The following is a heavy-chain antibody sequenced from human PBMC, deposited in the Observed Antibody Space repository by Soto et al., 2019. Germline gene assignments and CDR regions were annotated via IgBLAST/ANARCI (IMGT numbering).Heavy chain of an antibody. CDR3: AKSGGFGVVIGYFDF. D-gene: IGHD3-3*01. CDR1: GFTLSYYY. Sequence: QVQLVQSGAEVTKPGASVRVSCIASGFTLSYYYMHWVRQAPGQGLEWMGTINPSVGTTDYAQKLQGRVTMTRDTSPSTVYMELSSLRSDDTAVYYCAKSGGFGVVIGYFDFWGQGSLVTVSS. J-gene: IGHJ4*02. V-gene: IGHV1-46*03. CDR2: INPSVGTT.